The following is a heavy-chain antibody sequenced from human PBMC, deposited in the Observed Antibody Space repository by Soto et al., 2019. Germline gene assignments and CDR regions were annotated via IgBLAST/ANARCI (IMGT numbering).Heavy chain of an antibody. CDR2: IGISGNTI. J-gene: IGHJ4*02. Sequence: EVQLVESGGGLVQPGGSLRLSCAASGFTFSSYEMNWVRQAPGKGLEWVSYIGISGNTIYFADSVKGRFTISRDNAKNSLYLQMNSLTAEDTAAYYCVRDLVGAPTFDFWGQGTLVTVSS. CDR1: GFTFSSYE. V-gene: IGHV3-48*03. D-gene: IGHD1-26*01. CDR3: VRDLVGAPTFDF.